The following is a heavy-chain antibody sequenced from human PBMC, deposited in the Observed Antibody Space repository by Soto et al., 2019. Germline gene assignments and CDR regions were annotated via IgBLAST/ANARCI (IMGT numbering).Heavy chain of an antibody. Sequence: EVQMVQSGAEVKKPGESLRISCKGSGYSFTSYWISWVRQMPGKGLAWLGRIAPSDSYTNYSPSFKGQVTISADKSISTAYLQWSTLKASDTAMYYCAGLAMVRGVPTYVMDVWGQGTTVTVSS. CDR1: GYSFTSYW. V-gene: IGHV5-10-1*01. D-gene: IGHD3-10*01. J-gene: IGHJ6*02. CDR3: AGLAMVRGVPTYVMDV. CDR2: IAPSDSYT.